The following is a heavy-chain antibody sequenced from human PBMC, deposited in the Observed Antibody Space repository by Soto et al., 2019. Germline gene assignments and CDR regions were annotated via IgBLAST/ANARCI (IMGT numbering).Heavy chain of an antibody. CDR3: ALWGFRDGNNSKYNYSGMDV. J-gene: IGHJ6*02. CDR2: IIPIFGTA. D-gene: IGHD1-1*01. V-gene: IGHV1-69*01. Sequence: VQLVQSGAEVEKPGSSVKLSCKASGGTFNRYTINWVRQAPGQGLEWMGGIIPIFGTANYAQKFQGRVAIIADESTSAAYMELRSLRSEDTAVYYCALWGFRDGNNSKYNYSGMDVWGQGTTVTVSS. CDR1: GGTFNRYT.